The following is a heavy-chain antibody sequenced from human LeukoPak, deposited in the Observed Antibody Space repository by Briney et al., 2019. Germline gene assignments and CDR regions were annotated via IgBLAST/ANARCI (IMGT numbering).Heavy chain of an antibody. Sequence: GGSLRLSCAASGFTFSSYGMHWVRQAPGKGLEWVAAISYDGSNKYYADSVKGRFTISRDNSKNTLYLQMNSLRAEDTAVYYCASITMVRGAFSPKAFDIWGQGTMVTVSS. J-gene: IGHJ3*02. CDR2: ISYDGSNK. CDR1: GFTFSSYG. V-gene: IGHV3-30*03. CDR3: ASITMVRGAFSPKAFDI. D-gene: IGHD3-10*01.